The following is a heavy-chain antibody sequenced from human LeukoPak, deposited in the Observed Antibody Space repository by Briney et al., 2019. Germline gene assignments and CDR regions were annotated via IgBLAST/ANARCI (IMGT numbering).Heavy chain of an antibody. V-gene: IGHV3-48*04. CDR3: ARQRRYCSGDNCYQRTFDY. CDR1: GFTFSSYS. D-gene: IGHD2-15*01. CDR2: ISSSSSTI. Sequence: GGSLRLSCAASGFTFSSYSMNWVRQAPGKGLEWVSYISSSSSTIYYADSVKGRFTISRGNAKNSLYLQMNSLRAEDTAVYYCARQRRYCSGDNCYQRTFDYWGQGTLVTVSS. J-gene: IGHJ4*02.